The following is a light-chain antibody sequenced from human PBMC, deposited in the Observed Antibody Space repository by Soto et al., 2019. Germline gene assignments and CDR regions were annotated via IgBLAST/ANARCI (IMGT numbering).Light chain of an antibody. V-gene: IGKV3-15*01. Sequence: EVVMTQSPATVSVSPGEGATLSCRASQSVNSNLAWYQQKPGQAPRLLIHGASTRATGVPARFSGSGSGTEFTLSISSLQSEDSAVYYCQQYNDWPLYTFGQGTRLEIK. CDR1: QSVNSN. CDR2: GAS. CDR3: QQYNDWPLYT. J-gene: IGKJ2*01.